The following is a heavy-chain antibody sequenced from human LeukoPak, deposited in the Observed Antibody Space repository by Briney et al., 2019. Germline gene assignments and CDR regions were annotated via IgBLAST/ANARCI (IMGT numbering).Heavy chain of an antibody. V-gene: IGHV3-30-3*01. Sequence: GGSLRLSCAASGFTFSSYAMHWVRQAPGKGLEWVAVISYDGSNKYYADSVKGRFTISRDNSKNTLYLQMNSLRAEDTAVYYCARDRIVVVDYWGQGTLVTVSS. D-gene: IGHD3-22*01. CDR3: ARDRIVVVDY. J-gene: IGHJ4*02. CDR2: ISYDGSNK. CDR1: GFTFSSYA.